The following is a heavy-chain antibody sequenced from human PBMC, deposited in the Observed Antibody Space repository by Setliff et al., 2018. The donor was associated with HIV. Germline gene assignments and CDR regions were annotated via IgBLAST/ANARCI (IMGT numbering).Heavy chain of an antibody. Sequence: GGSLRLSCAASGFTFNSYWMSWVRQAPGKGLEWVANINQDGSSKYYVDSVKGRFTISRDNAKNSVYLQMNSLRVEDSAVYFCAGSAGYFVKADWGQGILVTVSS. D-gene: IGHD6-13*01. CDR2: INQDGSSK. CDR3: AGSAGYFVKAD. V-gene: IGHV3-7*01. CDR1: GFTFNSYW. J-gene: IGHJ4*02.